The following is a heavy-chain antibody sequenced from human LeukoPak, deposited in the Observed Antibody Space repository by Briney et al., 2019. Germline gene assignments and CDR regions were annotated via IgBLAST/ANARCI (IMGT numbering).Heavy chain of an antibody. CDR2: IIPIFGTA. J-gene: IGHJ5*02. Sequence: ASVKVSCKASGGTFSSYAISWVRQAPGQGLEWMGRIIPIFGTANYAQKFQGRVTLTRDTSTSTVYMELSSLRSEDTAVYYCARDLVQQQAQNWFDPWGQGTPVTVSS. D-gene: IGHD6-13*01. CDR1: GGTFSSYA. V-gene: IGHV1-69*05. CDR3: ARDLVQQQAQNWFDP.